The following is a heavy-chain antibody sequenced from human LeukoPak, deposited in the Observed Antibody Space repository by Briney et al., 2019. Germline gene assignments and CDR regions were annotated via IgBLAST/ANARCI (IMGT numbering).Heavy chain of an antibody. D-gene: IGHD1-1*01. V-gene: IGHV3-21*01. CDR3: ARDHNYAFDN. J-gene: IGHJ4*02. CDR1: GFTFRMYV. Sequence: GGSLRLSCAASGFTFRMYVMKWVRQAPGEGLEWVSSIGSSSSFMYYADSVRGRFTISADNARNSLYLQMNSLRVEDTAVYYCARDHNYAFDNWGQGTLVSVSS. CDR2: IGSSSSFM.